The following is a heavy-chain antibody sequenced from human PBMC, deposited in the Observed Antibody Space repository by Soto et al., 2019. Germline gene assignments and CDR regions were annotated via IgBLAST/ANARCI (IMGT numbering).Heavy chain of an antibody. V-gene: IGHV1-3*01. CDR1: GYTFTSYA. CDR3: ARAPGGPAAIADY. J-gene: IGHJ4*02. D-gene: IGHD2-2*01. CDR2: INAGNGNT. Sequence: QVQLVQSGAEVKKPGASVKVSCKASGYTFTSYAMHWVRQAPGQRLEWMGWINAGNGNTKYSQKFHGGVTXTXEXYASTAYMELRRLRSEDTAVYYCARAPGGPAAIADYWGQGTLVTVSS.